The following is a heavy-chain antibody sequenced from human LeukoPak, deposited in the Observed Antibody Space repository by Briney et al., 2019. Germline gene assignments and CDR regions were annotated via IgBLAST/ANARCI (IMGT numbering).Heavy chain of an antibody. D-gene: IGHD6-19*01. CDR2: INHSGST. J-gene: IGHJ4*02. V-gene: IGHV4-34*01. CDR1: GGSFSGYY. CDR3: AGARIAVAGGFDY. Sequence: PSETLSLTCAVYGGSFSGYYWSWIRQPPGKGLEWIGEINHSGSTNYNPSLKSRVTISVDTSKNQFSLKLSSVTAADTAVYYCAGARIAVAGGFDYWGQGTLVTVSS.